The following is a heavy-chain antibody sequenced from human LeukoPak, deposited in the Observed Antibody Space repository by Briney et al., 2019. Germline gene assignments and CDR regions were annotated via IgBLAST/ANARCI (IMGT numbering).Heavy chain of an antibody. CDR1: GYSISSGYY. CDR3: ARDTGNKYYDFWSGYYTRPFDY. J-gene: IGHJ4*02. V-gene: IGHV4-38-2*02. Sequence: PSETLSLTCIVSGYSISSGYYWDWIRQPPGKGLEWIGSIYHSGTTYYNPSLQSRVTISVDTSKNQFSLKLSSVTAADTAVYYCARDTGNKYYDFWSGYYTRPFDYWGQGTLVTVSS. CDR2: IYHSGTT. D-gene: IGHD3-3*01.